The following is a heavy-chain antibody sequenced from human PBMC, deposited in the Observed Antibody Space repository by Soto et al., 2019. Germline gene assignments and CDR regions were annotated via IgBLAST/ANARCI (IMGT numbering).Heavy chain of an antibody. V-gene: IGHV1-18*04. J-gene: IGHJ4*02. CDR1: GYTFTSYG. CDR3: ARTKSKAGIAAAGFDY. Sequence: QVQLVQSGAEVKKPGASVKVSCKASGYTFTSYGISWVRQAPGQGLEWMGWISAYNGNTNYAQKLQGRVTMTTDTCTGTAYMELRSLRSDDTAVYYCARTKSKAGIAAAGFDYWGQGTLVTVSS. CDR2: ISAYNGNT. D-gene: IGHD6-13*01.